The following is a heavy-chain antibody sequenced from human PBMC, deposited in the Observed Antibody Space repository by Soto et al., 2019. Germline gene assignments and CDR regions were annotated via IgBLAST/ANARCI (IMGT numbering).Heavy chain of an antibody. Sequence: EVQLVESGGGLVQPGGSLRLSCAASGFTFSSYWMHWVRQAPGKGLVWVSRINSDGSSTSYADSVKGRFTISRDNAKNMLYLQMNSLRAEDTAVYYCARDELGYCSSTCCYGVYWGQGTLVTVSS. V-gene: IGHV3-74*01. D-gene: IGHD2-2*01. J-gene: IGHJ4*02. CDR3: ARDELGYCSSTCCYGVY. CDR2: INSDGSST. CDR1: GFTFSSYW.